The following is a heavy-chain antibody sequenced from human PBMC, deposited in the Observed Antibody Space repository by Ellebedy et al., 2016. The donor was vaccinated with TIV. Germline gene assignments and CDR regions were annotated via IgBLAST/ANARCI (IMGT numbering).Heavy chain of an antibody. V-gene: IGHV3-23*01. Sequence: PGGSLRLSCAASGFSFSSSAMSSVRQAPGKGLEWLSAISERSDWTPYAESVKGRFTISRDNSKNTVFLQMNSLRVEDTALYYCAKGGAGDHGPWGQGTLVTVSS. D-gene: IGHD7-27*01. J-gene: IGHJ5*02. CDR1: GFSFSSSA. CDR3: AKGGAGDHGP. CDR2: ISERSDWT.